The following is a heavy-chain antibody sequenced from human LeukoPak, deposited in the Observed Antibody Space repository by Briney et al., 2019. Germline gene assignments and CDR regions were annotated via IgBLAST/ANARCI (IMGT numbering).Heavy chain of an antibody. CDR3: AREGIRRDGYNYDY. D-gene: IGHD5-24*01. CDR2: INPNSGGT. Sequence: GASVKVSCKASGYTFTSYDINWVRQATGQGLEWMGRINPNSGGTNYAQKFQGRVTMTRDTSISTAYMELSRLRSDDTAVYYCAREGIRRDGYNYDYWGQGTLVTVSS. J-gene: IGHJ4*02. CDR1: GYTFTSYD. V-gene: IGHV1-2*06.